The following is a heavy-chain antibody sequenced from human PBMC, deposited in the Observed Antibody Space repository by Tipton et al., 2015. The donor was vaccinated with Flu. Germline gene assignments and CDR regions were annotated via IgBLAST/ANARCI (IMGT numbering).Heavy chain of an antibody. CDR3: AKARPRYSSSSEHFDC. CDR2: INQDGSEK. CDR1: GFTFSTYW. V-gene: IGHV3-7*03. D-gene: IGHD6-6*01. Sequence: SLRLSCAASGFTFSTYWMSWVRQAPGKGLEWVANINQDGSEKYSVDSVKGRFTISRDNSKSTVSLQMNSLRVEDTAVYYCAKARPRYSSSSEHFDCWGQGTLVTVSA. J-gene: IGHJ4*02.